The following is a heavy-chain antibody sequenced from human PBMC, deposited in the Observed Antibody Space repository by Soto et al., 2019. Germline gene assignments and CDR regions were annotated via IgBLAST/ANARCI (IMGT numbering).Heavy chain of an antibody. CDR1: GFTFSDYY. D-gene: IGHD2-21*01. CDR2: ISSSGSYI. Sequence: QMPLVESGGDLVKPGGSLRLSCEASGFTFSDYYMSWIRQVPGQGLEWLSFISSSGSYIKYSDSMRGRLTVSRDNGKNSLYLQMHSLRVEDTAVYYCARLRVGVNWYFDLWGRGTIVPVSA. V-gene: IGHV3-11*06. CDR3: ARLRVGVNWYFDL. J-gene: IGHJ2*01.